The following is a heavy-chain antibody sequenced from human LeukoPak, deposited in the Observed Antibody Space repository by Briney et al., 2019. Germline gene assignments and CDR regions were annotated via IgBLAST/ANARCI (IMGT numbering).Heavy chain of an antibody. CDR3: ARNYYDSSGYYYRSDYFDY. J-gene: IGHJ4*02. Sequence: SVKVSCKASGGTFSSYAISWVRQAPGQGLEWMGGIIPIFGTANYAQKFQGRVTITADESTSTAYMELSSLRSEDTAVYYCARNYYDSSGYYYRSDYFDYWGQGTLVTVSS. V-gene: IGHV1-69*13. D-gene: IGHD3-22*01. CDR1: GGTFSSYA. CDR2: IIPIFGTA.